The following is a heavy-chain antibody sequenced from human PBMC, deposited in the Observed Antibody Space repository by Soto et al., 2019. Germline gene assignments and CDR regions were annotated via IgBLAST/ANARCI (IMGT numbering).Heavy chain of an antibody. CDR2: IYHSGST. V-gene: IGHV4-4*02. J-gene: IGHJ6*02. D-gene: IGHD4-17*01. CDR3: ARVHGDYKYYYYYGMDV. CDR1: GGSISSSNW. Sequence: SETLSLTCAVSGGSISSSNWWSWVRQPPGKGLEWIGEIYHSGSTNYNPSLKSRVTISVDKSKNQFSLKLSSVTAADTAVYYCARVHGDYKYYYYYGMDVWGQGTTVTVSS.